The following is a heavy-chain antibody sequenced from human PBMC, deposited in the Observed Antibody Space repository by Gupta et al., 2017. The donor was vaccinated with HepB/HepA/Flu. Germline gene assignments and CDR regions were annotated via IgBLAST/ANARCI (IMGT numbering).Heavy chain of an antibody. J-gene: IGHJ3*01. CDR2: ITSDSDSI. Sequence: EVQLVESGGGLGKPGESLRLSCAASGFNWRSHRMNWVRQATGTGLEFVSSITSDSDSISNADPVKGRFTTSRDNAKNLLYLHMNSLRTEDTAVYYCARDGNRNGHTDTFDLWGQGTIVTVSS. CDR1: GFNWRSHR. D-gene: IGHD5-24*01. V-gene: IGHV3-21*06. CDR3: ARDGNRNGHTDTFDL.